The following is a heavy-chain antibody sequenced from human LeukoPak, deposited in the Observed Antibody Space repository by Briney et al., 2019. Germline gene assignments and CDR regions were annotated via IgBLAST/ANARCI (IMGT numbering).Heavy chain of an antibody. CDR1: GFTFSNYN. CDR2: ISSSSIYI. V-gene: IGHV3-21*01. Sequence: GGSLRLSCAASGFTFSNYNMNWVRQAPGKGLEWVSSISSSSIYISYADSVKGRFTISRDNTKNALYLQMNSLRAEDTAVFYCARTLYSIVPAVDDYFDSWGQGTLVTVFS. J-gene: IGHJ4*02. D-gene: IGHD2/OR15-2a*01. CDR3: ARTLYSIVPAVDDYFDS.